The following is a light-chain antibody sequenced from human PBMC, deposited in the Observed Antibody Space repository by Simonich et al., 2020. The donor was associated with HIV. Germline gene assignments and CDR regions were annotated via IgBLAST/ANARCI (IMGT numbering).Light chain of an antibody. V-gene: IGKV4-1*01. J-gene: IGKJ2*01. Sequence: DIVMTQSPYSLAVSLGERATINCKSSQRVLYSSNNKNYLAWYQQKPGQPPKLLIYWASTRESGVPDRFSGSGSGTDFTLTISSLQAEDVAVYYCQQYYSTPRTFGQGTKLEIK. CDR3: QQYYSTPRT. CDR2: WAS. CDR1: QRVLYSSNNKNY.